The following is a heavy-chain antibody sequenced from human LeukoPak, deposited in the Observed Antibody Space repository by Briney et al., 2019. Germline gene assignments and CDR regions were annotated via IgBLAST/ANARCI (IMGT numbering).Heavy chain of an antibody. Sequence: GESLKISFKGSGYRFTSYWIGWVRPMPGKGLEWMGIIYPGDSDTRYSPSFQGQVTISADKSIITAYLQWSSLKASDTAMYYCARGPNIVVHSDDAFDIWGQGTMVTVSS. CDR1: GYRFTSYW. CDR3: ARGPNIVVHSDDAFDI. CDR2: IYPGDSDT. D-gene: IGHD2-2*01. J-gene: IGHJ3*02. V-gene: IGHV5-51*01.